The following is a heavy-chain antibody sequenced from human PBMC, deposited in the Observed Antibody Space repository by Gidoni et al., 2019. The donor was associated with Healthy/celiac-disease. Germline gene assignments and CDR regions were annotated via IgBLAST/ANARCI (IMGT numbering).Heavy chain of an antibody. J-gene: IGHJ3*02. D-gene: IGHD1-26*01. V-gene: IGHV3-23*01. Sequence: EVQLLESGGGVVQPGGSLRLSCAASGFTFSSFAMSWVRQAPGKGLEWVSAISGSGGSTYYADSVKGRFTISRDNSKNTLYLQMNSLRAEDTAVYYCAKVAFKEGATTVVAFDIWGQGTMVTVSS. CDR1: GFTFSSFA. CDR3: AKVAFKEGATTVVAFDI. CDR2: ISGSGGST.